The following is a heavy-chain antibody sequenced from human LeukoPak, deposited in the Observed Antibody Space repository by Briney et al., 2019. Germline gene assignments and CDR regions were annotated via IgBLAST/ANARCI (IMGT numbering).Heavy chain of an antibody. J-gene: IGHJ4*02. V-gene: IGHV4-59*01. D-gene: IGHD2-15*01. CDR1: GGSIGSYY. CDR2: VYYSGST. Sequence: SETLSLTCTVTGGSIGSYYWSWIRRPPGKGLEWIGYVYYSGSTNYNPTLKSRVTISVDTSKNQLSLKLTSVTAADTAVYYCARDRGDITPTTVFDYWGQGTLVTVSS. CDR3: ARDRGDITPTTVFDY.